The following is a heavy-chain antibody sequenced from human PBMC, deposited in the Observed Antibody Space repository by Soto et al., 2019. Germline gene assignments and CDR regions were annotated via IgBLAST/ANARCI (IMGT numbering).Heavy chain of an antibody. CDR1: GYSFTSYW. CDR2: IYPGDSDT. CDR3: ATRVSRGGDYYYGMDV. V-gene: IGHV5-51*01. D-gene: IGHD3-10*01. J-gene: IGHJ6*02. Sequence: LKISCKGSGYSFTSYWIGWVRQMPGKGLEWMGNIYPGDSDTGYCPSFQGQVTISAAKSIITAYLQWSSLKASATAMYYCATRVSRGGDYYYGMDVCGQGTTVTVSS.